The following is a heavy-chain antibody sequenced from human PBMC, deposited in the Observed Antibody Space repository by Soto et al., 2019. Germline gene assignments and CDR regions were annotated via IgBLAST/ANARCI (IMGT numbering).Heavy chain of an antibody. CDR3: ARREIQGPIDY. D-gene: IGHD1-26*01. Sequence: QVQLQESGPGLVKPSDTLSLTCAVSGYSISSSNWWGWIRQPPGKGLEWIGYIYYSGTTYYNPSLKSRVTMSVDTSKNQFSLKMTSVTAVDPAVYYCARREIQGPIDYCGQGTLVTVSS. V-gene: IGHV4-28*01. CDR1: GYSISSSNW. J-gene: IGHJ4*02. CDR2: IYYSGTT.